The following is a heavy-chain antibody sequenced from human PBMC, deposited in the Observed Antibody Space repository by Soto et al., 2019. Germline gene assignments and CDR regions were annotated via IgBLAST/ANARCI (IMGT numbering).Heavy chain of an antibody. J-gene: IGHJ4*02. D-gene: IGHD4-17*01. CDR1: GGSISSGGYY. Sequence: QVQLQESGPGLVKPSQTLSLTCTVSGGSISSGGYYWSWIRQHPGKGLEWIGYIYYSGSTYYNPSLKSRVTISVDTSKNQFSLKLSSVTSADTAVYYCARGTTVVTSYYYFDYWGQGTLVTVSS. CDR2: IYYSGST. CDR3: ARGTTVVTSYYYFDY. V-gene: IGHV4-31*03.